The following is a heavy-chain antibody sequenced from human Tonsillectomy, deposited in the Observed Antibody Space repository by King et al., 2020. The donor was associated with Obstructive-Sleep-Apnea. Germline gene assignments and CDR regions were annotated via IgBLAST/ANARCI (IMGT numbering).Heavy chain of an antibody. CDR2: IRGSGGST. D-gene: IGHD5-12*01. Sequence: VQLVESGGGLVQPGGSLRLSCAASGFTFSSYAMSWVRQAPGKGLEWVSAIRGSGGSTYYADSVKGRFTISRDNSTNTLYLQMNSLRAEDTAVYDCAKSTRWLPCHYWGQGTLVTVSS. CDR3: AKSTRWLPCHY. CDR1: GFTFSSYA. J-gene: IGHJ4*02. V-gene: IGHV3-23*04.